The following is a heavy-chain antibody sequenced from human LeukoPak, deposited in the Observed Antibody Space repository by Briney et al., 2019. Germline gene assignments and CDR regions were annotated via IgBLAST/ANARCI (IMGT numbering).Heavy chain of an antibody. Sequence: GGFLRLSCAASGSTLSGNWMHWVRQAPGKGLVWVSRINSDGSSTSYADSVKGRFTISRDNAKNTLYLQMNSLRAEDTAVYYCARRDNYDYWGQGTLVTVSS. CDR3: ARRDNYDY. V-gene: IGHV3-74*01. CDR2: INSDGSST. D-gene: IGHD2-15*01. CDR1: GSTLSGNW. J-gene: IGHJ4*02.